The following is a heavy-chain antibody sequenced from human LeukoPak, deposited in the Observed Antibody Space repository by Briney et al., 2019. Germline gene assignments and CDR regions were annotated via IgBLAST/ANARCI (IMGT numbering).Heavy chain of an antibody. D-gene: IGHD3-22*01. CDR1: GGTFSSYA. J-gene: IGHJ3*02. CDR3: ARGGDYYYDSSGDAFDI. CDR2: IIPIFGTA. Sequence: SVKVSCKASGGTFSSYAISWVRQPPGQGLEWMGGIIPIFGTANYAQKFQGRVTITADESTSTAYMELSSLRSEDTAVYYCARGGDYYYDSSGDAFDIWGQGTMVTVSS. V-gene: IGHV1-69*13.